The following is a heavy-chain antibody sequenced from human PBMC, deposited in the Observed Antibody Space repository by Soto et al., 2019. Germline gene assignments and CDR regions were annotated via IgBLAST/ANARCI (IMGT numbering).Heavy chain of an antibody. D-gene: IGHD3-22*01. V-gene: IGHV1-18*01. CDR3: ARGGYYDSSGSRNYHYYGMNV. CDR2: ISPYDGNT. Sequence: ASVKVSCKASGYTFSSYGINWVRQAPGQGLEWLGWISPYDGNTKYAQILQGRVSMTTDTSTKIAYMEVRSLRSDDTAVYYCARGGYYDSSGSRNYHYYGMNVWGQGTTVTVSS. J-gene: IGHJ6*02. CDR1: GYTFSSYG.